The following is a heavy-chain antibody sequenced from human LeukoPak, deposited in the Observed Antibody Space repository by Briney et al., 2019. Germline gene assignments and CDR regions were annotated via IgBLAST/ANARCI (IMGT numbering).Heavy chain of an antibody. D-gene: IGHD2-15*01. V-gene: IGHV4-4*02. J-gene: IGHJ5*02. CDR3: ARDVGWGYCSGGSCYSSWFDP. CDR1: GFSFTTYW. CDR2: INHSGST. Sequence: PGGSLRLSCAASGFSFTTYWMSWVRQAPGKGLEWIGEINHSGSTNYNPSLKSRVTISVDTSKNQFSLKLSSVTAADPAVYYCARDVGWGYCSGGSCYSSWFDPWGQETLVTVSS.